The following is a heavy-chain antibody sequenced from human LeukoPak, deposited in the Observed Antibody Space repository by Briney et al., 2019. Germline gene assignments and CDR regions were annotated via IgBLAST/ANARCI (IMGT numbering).Heavy chain of an antibody. Sequence: GGSLRLSCAASGFTVSSNYMNWVRQAPGKGLEWVSVIYSGGSTYYTDSVKGRFTISRDNGKNSLYLQMNSLRDEDTAVYYCARSFDIWGQGTMVTVSS. CDR2: IYSGGST. J-gene: IGHJ3*02. CDR3: ARSFDI. CDR1: GFTVSSNY. V-gene: IGHV3-66*01.